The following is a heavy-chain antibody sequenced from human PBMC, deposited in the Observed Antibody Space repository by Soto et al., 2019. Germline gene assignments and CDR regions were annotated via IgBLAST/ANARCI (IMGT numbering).Heavy chain of an antibody. Sequence: GGSLRLSCAASGFTFSSYAMSWVRQAPGKGLEWVTAISGSGGSTYYADSVKGRFTISRDNSKNTLYLQMNSLRAEDTAVYYCAKSSARVLRYFDWTVRGTWDFDYWGQGTLVTVSS. CDR1: GFTFSSYA. J-gene: IGHJ4*02. CDR2: ISGSGGST. D-gene: IGHD3-9*01. V-gene: IGHV3-23*01. CDR3: AKSSARVLRYFDWTVRGTWDFDY.